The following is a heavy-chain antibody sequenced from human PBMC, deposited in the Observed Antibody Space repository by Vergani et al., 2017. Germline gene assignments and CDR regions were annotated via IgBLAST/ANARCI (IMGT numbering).Heavy chain of an antibody. CDR3: ARHTTYTDS. D-gene: IGHD1-1*01. J-gene: IGHJ4*02. V-gene: IGHV5-51*01. Sequence: EVELVQSGPEMRKPGESLKISCNGSEYSFGNYWIGWVRQMPGKGLERMGIIYPADSDTRYSPSFQGQVTISADKSISTAFLQWDSLKASDTALYYCARHTTYTDSWGQGTLVTVSS. CDR1: EYSFGNYW. CDR2: IYPADSDT.